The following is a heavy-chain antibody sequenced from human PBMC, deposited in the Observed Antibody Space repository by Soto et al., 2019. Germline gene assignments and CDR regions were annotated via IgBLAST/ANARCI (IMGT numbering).Heavy chain of an antibody. V-gene: IGHV6-1*01. J-gene: IGHJ6*03. CDR2: TYYRTRWYY. CDR3: AGTTSHYWYYMDV. CDR1: GDSVSSNSAA. D-gene: IGHD1-7*01. Sequence: PSQTLSLTCVISGDSVSSNSAALNWIRQSPSRGLEWLGRTYYRTRWYYDYAVSVRSRITVNPDTSKNQFSLQLTSVTPEDTAVYYCAGTTSHYWYYMDVWGKGTTVTVSS.